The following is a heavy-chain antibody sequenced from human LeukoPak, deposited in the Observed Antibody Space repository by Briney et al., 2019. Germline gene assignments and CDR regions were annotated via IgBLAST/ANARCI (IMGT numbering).Heavy chain of an antibody. V-gene: IGHV1-2*06. J-gene: IGHJ4*02. Sequence: GASVKVSCKASGYTFTSYGINWVRQAPGQGLEWMGRINPNSGGTNYAQKFQGRVTMTRDTSISTAYMELSRLRSDDTAVYYCASTGGLTGFFYFDYWGQGTLVTVSS. CDR1: GYTFTSYG. CDR2: INPNSGGT. CDR3: ASTGGLTGFFYFDY. D-gene: IGHD3-9*01.